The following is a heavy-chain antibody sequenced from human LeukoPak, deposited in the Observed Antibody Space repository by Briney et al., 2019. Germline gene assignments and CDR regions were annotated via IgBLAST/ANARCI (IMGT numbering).Heavy chain of an antibody. CDR3: ARGGTNLDDY. J-gene: IGHJ4*02. CDR1: GYTFTGYY. Sequence: ASVKVSCKPSGYTFTGYYMHWVRQAPGQGLEWMGWINPNSGDTNYAQKFQGRATMARDTSISTVYMELSRLTSDDTAVYYCARGGTNLDDYWGQGTLVTVSS. CDR2: INPNSGDT. V-gene: IGHV1-2*02. D-gene: IGHD1-14*01.